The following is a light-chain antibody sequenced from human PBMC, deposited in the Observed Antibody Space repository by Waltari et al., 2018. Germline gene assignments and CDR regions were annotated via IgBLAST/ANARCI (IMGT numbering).Light chain of an antibody. V-gene: IGKV3-20*01. J-gene: IGKJ1*01. CDR2: QAS. CDR1: QSISKY. Sequence: EIVLTQSPGTLSLSPGERATLSCKASQSISKYLAWYQQKPGQDPRLLTYQASSRAAGIPDRFSGSGSGTDFSLTISRLEPEDFAVYYCQHYESLPVTFGQGTKVEIK. CDR3: QHYESLPVT.